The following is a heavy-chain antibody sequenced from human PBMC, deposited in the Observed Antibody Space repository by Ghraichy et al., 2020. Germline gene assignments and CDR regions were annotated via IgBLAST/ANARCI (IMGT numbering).Heavy chain of an antibody. CDR1: GGSISSYY. V-gene: IGHV4-59*08. D-gene: IGHD6-13*01. CDR2: IYYSGST. J-gene: IGHJ3*02. CDR3: ARQSSSWYDGDAFDI. Sequence: SETLSLTCTVSGGSISSYYWSWIRQPPGKGLEWIGYIYYSGSTNYNPSLKSRVTISVDTSKNQFSLKLSSVTAADTAVYYCARQSSSWYDGDAFDIWGQGTMVTVSS.